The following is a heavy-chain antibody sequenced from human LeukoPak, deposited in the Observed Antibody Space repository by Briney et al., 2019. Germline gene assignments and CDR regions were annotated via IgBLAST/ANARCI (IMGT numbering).Heavy chain of an antibody. V-gene: IGHV4-34*01. CDR1: GGSFSGYY. D-gene: IGHD2-15*01. CDR3: ARVEVVMVAANYYFDY. J-gene: IGHJ4*02. Sequence: SETLSLTCAVYGGSFSGYYWSWIRQPPGKGLEWIGEINHSGSTNYNPSLKSRVTISVDTSKNQFSLKLSSVTAADTAVYYCARVEVVMVAANYYFDYWGQGTLVTVSS. CDR2: INHSGST.